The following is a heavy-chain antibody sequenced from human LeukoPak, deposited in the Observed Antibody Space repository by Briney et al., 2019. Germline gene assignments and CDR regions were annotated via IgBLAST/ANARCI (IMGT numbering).Heavy chain of an antibody. CDR1: GFTFSSSA. D-gene: IGHD6-13*01. CDR3: AKAKGGIREGPYHFDS. CDR2: ISLSGSGT. J-gene: IGHJ4*02. Sequence: PGGSLRLSCAASGFTFSSSAMSWVRQAPGKGLEWVSGISLSGSGTYYADSVKGRFTISRDNSKNRLYLQMNSLTAEDTAVYYCAKAKGGIREGPYHFDSWGQGTLVTVSS. V-gene: IGHV3-23*01.